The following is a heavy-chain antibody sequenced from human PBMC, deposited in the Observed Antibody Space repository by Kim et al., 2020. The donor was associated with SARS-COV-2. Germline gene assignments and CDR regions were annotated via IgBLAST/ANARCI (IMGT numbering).Heavy chain of an antibody. V-gene: IGHV3-33*06. D-gene: IGHD1-1*01. CDR1: GFIFGDYG. CDR2: IWFDGSDK. Sequence: GGSLRLSCAASGFIFGDYGMQWVRQAPGKGLEWVAVIWFDGSDKSYADSVKGRFTISRDNSKNTLYLQMNSLRVEDTAVYYCAKEKSGTGLNDYWGQGTLVTVFS. CDR3: AKEKSGTGLNDY. J-gene: IGHJ4*02.